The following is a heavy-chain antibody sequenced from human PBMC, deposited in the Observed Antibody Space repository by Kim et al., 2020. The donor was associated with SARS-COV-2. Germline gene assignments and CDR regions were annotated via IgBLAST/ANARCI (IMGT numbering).Heavy chain of an antibody. CDR2: ISGSGGST. CDR3: ANGGDDPYYYGMDV. D-gene: IGHD3-16*01. Sequence: GGSLRLSCAASGFTFSSYAMSWVRQAPGKGLEWVSAISGSGGSTYYADSVKGRFTISRDNSKNTLYLQMNSLRAEDTAVYYCANGGDDPYYYGMDVWGQGTTVTVSS. V-gene: IGHV3-23*01. J-gene: IGHJ6*02. CDR1: GFTFSSYA.